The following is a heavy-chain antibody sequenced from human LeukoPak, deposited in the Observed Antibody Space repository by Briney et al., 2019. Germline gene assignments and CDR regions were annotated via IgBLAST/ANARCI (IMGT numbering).Heavy chain of an antibody. CDR1: GFTFSSYS. D-gene: IGHD3-3*02. J-gene: IGHJ5*02. V-gene: IGHV3-21*01. Sequence: GGSLRLSCAASGFTFSSYSMNWVRQAPGKGLEWVSSISSSSSYIYYADSVKGRFTISRDNAKNSLYLQMSSLRAEDTAVYYCARGLIYNWFDPWGQGTLVTVSS. CDR3: ARGLIYNWFDP. CDR2: ISSSSSYI.